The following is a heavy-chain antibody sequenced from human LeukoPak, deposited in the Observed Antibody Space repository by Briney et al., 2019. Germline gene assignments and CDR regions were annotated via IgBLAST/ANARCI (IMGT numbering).Heavy chain of an antibody. Sequence: GRSLRLSCAASGFTFSSYGMHWVRQAPGKGLEWVAVIWYDGSNKYYADSVKGRFTISRDNSKNTLYLQMNSLRAEDTAVYYCAKTSYYYGSGSYYNREYFQHWGQGTLVTVSS. CDR2: IWYDGSNK. CDR1: GFTFSSYG. D-gene: IGHD3-10*01. J-gene: IGHJ1*01. CDR3: AKTSYYYGSGSYYNREYFQH. V-gene: IGHV3-33*06.